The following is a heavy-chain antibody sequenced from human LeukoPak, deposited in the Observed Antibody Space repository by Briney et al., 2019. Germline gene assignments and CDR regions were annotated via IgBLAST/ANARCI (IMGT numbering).Heavy chain of an antibody. D-gene: IGHD1-26*01. CDR2: IIPIFGKA. CDR1: GGTFSSYA. V-gene: IGHV1-69*01. J-gene: IGHJ4*02. CDR3: ARHRLVGASTCFAY. Sequence: ASVKVSCKASGGTFSSYAINWVRQAPGQGLEWMGGIIPIFGKAKYAQKFQGRVTITADESTSTAYMELSSLRSEDTAVYYCARHRLVGASTCFAYWGQGTLVTVSS.